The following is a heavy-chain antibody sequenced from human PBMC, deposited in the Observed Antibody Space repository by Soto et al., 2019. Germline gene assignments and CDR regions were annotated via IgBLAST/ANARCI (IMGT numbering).Heavy chain of an antibody. D-gene: IGHD6-13*01. J-gene: IGHJ6*02. CDR1: GFTFSSYG. CDR2: ISYDGSNK. CDR3: AKDRYSSSWYPASYYYYGMDV. Sequence: PGGSLRLSCAASGFTFSSYGMHWVRQAPGKGLEWVAVISYDGSNKYYADSVKGRFTISRDNSKNTLYLQMNSLRAEDTAVYYCAKDRYSSSWYPASYYYYGMDVWGQGTTVTVSS. V-gene: IGHV3-30*18.